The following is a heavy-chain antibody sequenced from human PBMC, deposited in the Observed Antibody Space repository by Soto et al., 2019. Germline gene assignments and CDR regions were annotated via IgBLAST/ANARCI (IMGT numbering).Heavy chain of an antibody. Sequence: PGGSLRLSCAASGFTFINYAIHWVRQAPGQSLEWVGWINAGNGNTKYSQKLQGRVTITMDTSASTAYMELSSLRSEDTAIYYCARDNTHYYDNSGSEYFQNWGQGTLVTVSS. J-gene: IGHJ1*01. CDR3: ARDNTHYYDNSGSEYFQN. D-gene: IGHD3-22*01. CDR1: GFTFINYA. CDR2: INAGNGNT. V-gene: IGHV1-3*01.